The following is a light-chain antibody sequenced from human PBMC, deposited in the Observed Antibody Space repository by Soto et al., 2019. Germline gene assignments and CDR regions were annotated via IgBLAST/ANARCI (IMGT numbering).Light chain of an antibody. J-gene: IGKJ1*01. CDR1: QRVNSNY. CDR3: QQYHSSPRT. CDR2: GAS. Sequence: ELVLTQSPGTLSLSPGERATLSSGASQRVNSNYLDGYQQNPGQAPRLLVYGASTRATGIPDRFSGSGSGTDFTLTSSSLEPEVFAVYYCQQYHSSPRTFGQGTKVDIK. V-gene: IGKV3-20*01.